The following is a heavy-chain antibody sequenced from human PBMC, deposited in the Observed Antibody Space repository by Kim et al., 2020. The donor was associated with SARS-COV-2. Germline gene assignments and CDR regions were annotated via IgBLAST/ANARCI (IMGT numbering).Heavy chain of an antibody. V-gene: IGHV1-69*13. Sequence: SVKVSCKASGGTFSSYAISWVRQAPGQGLEWMGGIIPIFGTANYAQKFQGRVTITADESTSTAYMELSSLRSEDTAVYYCARSSNSYYYGSGSYIFYWGQGTLVTVSS. CDR1: GGTFSSYA. J-gene: IGHJ4*02. CDR2: IIPIFGTA. D-gene: IGHD3-10*01. CDR3: ARSSNSYYYGSGSYIFY.